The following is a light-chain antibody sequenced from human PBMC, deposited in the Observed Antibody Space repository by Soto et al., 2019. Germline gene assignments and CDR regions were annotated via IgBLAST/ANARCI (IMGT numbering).Light chain of an antibody. CDR2: GAS. J-gene: IGKJ4*01. CDR3: QHYNERPLT. CDR1: QSVSSSY. Sequence: EIVIRQSPATLSVSTGERATLSCRASQSVSSSYLAWYQQKPGQAPRLLIYGASTRATDIPARFSGSGSGTECTLTISSLQSEDFAIYYCQHYNERPLTFCGGTKVDIK. V-gene: IGKV3-15*01.